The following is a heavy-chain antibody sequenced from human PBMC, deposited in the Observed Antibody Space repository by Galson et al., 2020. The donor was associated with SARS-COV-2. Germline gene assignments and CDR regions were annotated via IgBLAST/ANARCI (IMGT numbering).Heavy chain of an antibody. CDR3: ARDESGNYQGAFDI. CDR2: VSYDGGHN. CDR1: GFTFNIYS. V-gene: IGHV3-30-3*01. J-gene: IGHJ3*02. D-gene: IGHD1-26*01. Sequence: GESLKISCAASGFTFNIYSMHWVRQLPGKGLEWVAVVSYDGGHNYYADSVKGRFTISRDNSKNTMYMQMSSLRAEDTAVYYCARDESGNYQGAFDIWGQGTMVTVSS.